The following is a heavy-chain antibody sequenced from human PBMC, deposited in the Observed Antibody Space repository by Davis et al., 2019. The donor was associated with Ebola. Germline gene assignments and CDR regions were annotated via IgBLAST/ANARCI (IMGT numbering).Heavy chain of an antibody. V-gene: IGHV1-18*01. CDR1: GYTFTSYG. CDR3: ARESIWYYYDSSGYSTGRAFDI. J-gene: IGHJ3*02. CDR2: ISAYNGNT. D-gene: IGHD3-22*01. Sequence: AASVKVSCKASGYTFTSYGISWVRQAPGQGLEWMGWISAYNGNTNYAQKLQGRVTMTTDTSTSTAYMELGSLRSDDTAVYYCARESIWYYYDSSGYSTGRAFDIWGQGTMVTVSS.